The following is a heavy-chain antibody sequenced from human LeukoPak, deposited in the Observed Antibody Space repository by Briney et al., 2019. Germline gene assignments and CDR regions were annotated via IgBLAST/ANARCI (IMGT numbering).Heavy chain of an antibody. CDR2: INAGNGNT. CDR1: GGTFSSYA. CDR3: ARDEAAFDI. J-gene: IGHJ3*02. Sequence: GASVKVSCKASGGTFSSYAISWVRQAPGQGLEWMGWINAGNGNTKYSQKFQGRVTITRDTSASTAYMELSSLRSEDAAVYYCARDEAAFDIWGQGTMVTVSS. V-gene: IGHV1-3*01.